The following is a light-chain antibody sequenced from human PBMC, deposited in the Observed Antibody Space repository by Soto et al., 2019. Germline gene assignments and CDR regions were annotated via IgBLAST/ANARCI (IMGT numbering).Light chain of an antibody. CDR1: QTISTW. J-gene: IGKJ5*01. CDR3: QQYNSHST. Sequence: IQVTQSPPNLSASVGDRVTITCRASQTISTWMAWYQQKPGKAPKLLIYKASTLKSGVPSRFSGSGSGTEFTLTISSLQPDEFATYYCQQYNSHSTVGHGTRRELK. V-gene: IGKV1-5*03. CDR2: KAS.